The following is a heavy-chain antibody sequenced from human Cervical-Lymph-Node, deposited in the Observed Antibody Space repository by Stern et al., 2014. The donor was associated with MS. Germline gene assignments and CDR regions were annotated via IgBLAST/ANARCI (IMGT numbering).Heavy chain of an antibody. V-gene: IGHV2-70*04. CDR1: GFSLSTSGVG. Sequence: QVTLKESGPALVKPTQTLTLTCTFSGFSLSTSGVGVAWIRQPPGKALEWLGRIDWDDAKFYRTSLKARLTLSKDTSKNQVVLIVTNMDPLDSATYCCARGLAGVFDYWGQGSLVTVSS. CDR2: IDWDDAK. J-gene: IGHJ4*02. CDR3: ARGLAGVFDY.